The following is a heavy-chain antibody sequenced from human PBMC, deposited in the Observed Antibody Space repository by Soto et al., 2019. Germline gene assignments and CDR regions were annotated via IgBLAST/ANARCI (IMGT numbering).Heavy chain of an antibody. D-gene: IGHD3-16*01. CDR2: INHSGST. CDR1: GGSFSGYY. Sequence: ASETLSLTCAVYGGSFSGYYWSWIRQPPGKGLEWIGEINHSGSTNYNPSLKSRVTISVDTSKNQFSLKLSSVTAADTAVYYCARITNNGDYVDYWGQGTLVTVSS. J-gene: IGHJ4*02. CDR3: ARITNNGDYVDY. V-gene: IGHV4-34*01.